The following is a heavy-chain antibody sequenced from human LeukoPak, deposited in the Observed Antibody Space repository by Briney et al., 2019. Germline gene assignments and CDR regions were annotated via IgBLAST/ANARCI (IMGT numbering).Heavy chain of an antibody. CDR3: ARHRHRIKYYYDSSGTNNWFDP. CDR1: GFTFSSYW. Sequence: GGSLRLSCAASGFTFSSYWMSWVRQAPGKGLEWVANIKQDGSEKYYVDSVKGRFTISRDNAKNSLYLQMNSLRAEDTAVYYCARHRHRIKYYYDSSGTNNWFDPRGRGTLVTVSS. V-gene: IGHV3-7*01. CDR2: IKQDGSEK. D-gene: IGHD3-22*01. J-gene: IGHJ5*02.